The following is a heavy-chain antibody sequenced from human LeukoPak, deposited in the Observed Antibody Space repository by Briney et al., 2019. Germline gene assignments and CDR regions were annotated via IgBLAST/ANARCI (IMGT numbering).Heavy chain of an antibody. V-gene: IGHV4-31*03. D-gene: IGHD6-19*01. Sequence: SETLSLTCTVSGGSISSGGYYWSWIRQHPGKGLEWIGYIYNSGSTYYNPSLKSRVTISVDTSKNQFSLKLSSVTAANTAVYYCARVRSVARFDYWGQGTLVTVSS. CDR3: ARVRSVARFDY. CDR1: GGSISSGGYY. CDR2: IYNSGST. J-gene: IGHJ4*02.